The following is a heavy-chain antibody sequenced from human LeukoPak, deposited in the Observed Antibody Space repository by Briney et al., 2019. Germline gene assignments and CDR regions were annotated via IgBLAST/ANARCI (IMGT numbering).Heavy chain of an antibody. V-gene: IGHV3-48*02. CDR2: ISSGSGTI. D-gene: IGHD5-18*01. J-gene: IGHJ4*02. CDR1: GFIFSNYN. Sequence: GGSLGLLRAASGFIFSNYNMKWVRQAPGKGLVVVSYISSGSGTIYYADSMRGRFNIPRDNAKNSLYLQMDSLRDEDTAVCYRARDLGYNDDYWGQGTLVTVSS. CDR3: ARDLGYNDDY.